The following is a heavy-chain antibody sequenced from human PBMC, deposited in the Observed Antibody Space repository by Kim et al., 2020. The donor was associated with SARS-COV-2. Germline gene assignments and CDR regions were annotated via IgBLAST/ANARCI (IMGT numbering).Heavy chain of an antibody. D-gene: IGHD3-10*01. CDR1: GYTFTSYD. Sequence: ASVKVSCKASGYTFTSYDINWVRQATGQGLEWMGWMNPNSGNTGYAQKFQGRVTMTRNTSISTAYMELSSLRSEDTAVYYCARVLLVRGVFYYYYYMDVWGKGTTVTVSS. CDR3: ARVLLVRGVFYYYYYMDV. J-gene: IGHJ6*03. CDR2: MNPNSGNT. V-gene: IGHV1-8*01.